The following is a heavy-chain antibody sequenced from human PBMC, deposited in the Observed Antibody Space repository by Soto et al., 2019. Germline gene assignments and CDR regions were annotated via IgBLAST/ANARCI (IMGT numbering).Heavy chain of an antibody. CDR3: AKDPGPYGDYVSNWFDP. CDR1: GFTFSSYA. V-gene: IGHV3-23*01. D-gene: IGHD4-17*01. J-gene: IGHJ5*02. Sequence: EVQLLESGGGLVQPGGSLRLSCAASGFTFSSYAMSWVRQAPGKGLEWVSAISGSGGSTYYADSVKGRFTISRDNSKNTLYLQMNSLRAEDTAVYYCAKDPGPYGDYVSNWFDPWGQGTLVTVSS. CDR2: ISGSGGST.